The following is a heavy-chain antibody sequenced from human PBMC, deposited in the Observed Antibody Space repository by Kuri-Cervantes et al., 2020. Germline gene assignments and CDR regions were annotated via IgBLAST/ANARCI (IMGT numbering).Heavy chain of an antibody. J-gene: IGHJ6*03. D-gene: IGHD1-14*01. V-gene: IGHV3-7*01. CDR1: GFTVSSYS. CDR3: ALRGTRGPRGYMDV. CDR2: IKQDGSEK. Sequence: GGSLRLSCAASGFTVSSYSMNWVRQAPGKGLEWVANIKQDGSEKYYVDSVKGRFTISRDNAKNSLYLQMNSLRAEDTAVYYCALRGTRGPRGYMDVWGKGTTVTVSS.